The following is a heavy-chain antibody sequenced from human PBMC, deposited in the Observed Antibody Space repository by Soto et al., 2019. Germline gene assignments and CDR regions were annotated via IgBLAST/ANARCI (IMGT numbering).Heavy chain of an antibody. D-gene: IGHD4-17*01. Sequence: VQLVESGGGVVQPGRSLRLSCAASGFTFSSYAMHWVRQAPGKGLEWVSTISASDGSTYFADSVKGRFTISRDNSKNTLYLQMNSLRAEDTAIYSCARVWERTVTTRKYFYAMDVWGQGTTVTVSS. CDR3: ARVWERTVTTRKYFYAMDV. CDR2: ISASDGST. V-gene: IGHV3-23*04. CDR1: GFTFSSYA. J-gene: IGHJ6*02.